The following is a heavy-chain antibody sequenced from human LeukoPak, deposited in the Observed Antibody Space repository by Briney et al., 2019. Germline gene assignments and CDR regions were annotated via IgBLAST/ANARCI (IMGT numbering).Heavy chain of an antibody. Sequence: ASVKVSCKASGYTFTGYYMRWVRQAPGQGLEWMGWINPNSGGTNYAQKFQGRVTMTRDTSISTAYMELSRLRSDDTAVYYCARDHPSGSYHYYYYMDVWGKGTTVTVSS. V-gene: IGHV1-2*02. CDR3: ARDHPSGSYHYYYYMDV. CDR2: INPNSGGT. D-gene: IGHD3-10*01. J-gene: IGHJ6*03. CDR1: GYTFTGYY.